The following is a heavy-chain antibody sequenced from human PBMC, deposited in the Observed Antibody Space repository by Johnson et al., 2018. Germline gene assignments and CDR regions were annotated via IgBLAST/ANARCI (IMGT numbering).Heavy chain of an antibody. CDR1: GFTFSNYG. D-gene: IGHD6-13*01. CDR3: ARDDSSSWYDY. J-gene: IGHJ4*02. Sequence: QVQLVQSGGGVVQPGRSLRLSCAASGFTFSNYGMHWVRQVPGKGLEWVAVIWHDGSNKNYADSVKGRFTISRDNSKNTLSLQMNSLRAEDTAVYYCARDDSSSWYDYWVQGTLVTVSS. CDR2: IWHDGSNK. V-gene: IGHV3-33*01.